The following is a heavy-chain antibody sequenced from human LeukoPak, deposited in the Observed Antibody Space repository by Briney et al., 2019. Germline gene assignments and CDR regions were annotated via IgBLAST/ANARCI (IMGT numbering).Heavy chain of an antibody. V-gene: IGHV5-51*01. CDR2: IYPSDSDT. CDR3: ARLTAVVTFDY. Sequence: GESLKISCKGSGYSFTSNWIGWVRQMPGKGLEWMGVIYPSDSDTRYSPSFQGQVTISANKSISTAYLQWRSLKVSDSAMYYCARLTAVVTFDYWGQGTLVTVSS. J-gene: IGHJ4*02. CDR1: GYSFTSNW. D-gene: IGHD4-23*01.